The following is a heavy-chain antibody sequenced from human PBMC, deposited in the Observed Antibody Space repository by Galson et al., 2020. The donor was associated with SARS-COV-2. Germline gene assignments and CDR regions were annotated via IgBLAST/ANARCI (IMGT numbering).Heavy chain of an antibody. J-gene: IGHJ5*02. CDR2: IIPIPGIA. Sequence: AVKVSCKASGGTFSSHAISWVRQAPGHGHEWMGGIIPIPGIANYAQKFQGSVTITADKSTSTAYMELSSLRSEDTAVYYCARSAYPHIVATIGPNWFDPWGQGTLVTVSS. CDR3: ARSAYPHIVATIGPNWFDP. CDR1: GGTFSSHA. D-gene: IGHD5-12*01. V-gene: IGHV1-69*10.